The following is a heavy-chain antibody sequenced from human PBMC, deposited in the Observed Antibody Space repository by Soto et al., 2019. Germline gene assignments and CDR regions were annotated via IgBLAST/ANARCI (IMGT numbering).Heavy chain of an antibody. CDR2: IDTYGSAT. CDR3: ARDSFWSGYYAQRGGMDV. J-gene: IGHJ6*02. CDR1: GFSLSGYW. Sequence: HPGGSLRLSCAASGFSLSGYWMHWVRQAPGKGLVWVSRIDTYGSATKYADSVEGRFSISKDNAENTLYLQMNSLRAEDTAVYYCARDSFWSGYYAQRGGMDVWGQGTTVTVSS. D-gene: IGHD3-3*01. V-gene: IGHV3-74*01.